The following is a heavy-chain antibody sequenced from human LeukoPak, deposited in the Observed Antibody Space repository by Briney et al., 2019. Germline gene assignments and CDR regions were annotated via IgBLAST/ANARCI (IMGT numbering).Heavy chain of an antibody. CDR3: ARDKFNNLDAFDI. J-gene: IGHJ3*02. V-gene: IGHV3-11*05. CDR2: ISSTSAYT. D-gene: IGHD1/OR15-1a*01. CDR1: GFTFSNAW. Sequence: GGSLRLSCAASGFTFSNAWMSWVRQAPGKGLEWVSNISSTSAYTDYADSVKGRFTISRDNAKNSLYLQMSSLRAEDTAVYYCARDKFNNLDAFDIWGQGTMVTVSS.